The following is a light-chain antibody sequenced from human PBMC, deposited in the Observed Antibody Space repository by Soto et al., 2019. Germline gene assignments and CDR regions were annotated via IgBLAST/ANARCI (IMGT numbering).Light chain of an antibody. V-gene: IGKV3-20*01. CDR3: QQYGSSPPYT. Sequence: EIVLTQSPGTLSLSPGERATLSCRASQSVSRSYLAWYQQKPGQAPRLLIYGASSRATGIPDRFSGSGSGTDFTLTISRLEPEDFAVYYCQQYGSSPPYTFGQWTKLEIK. J-gene: IGKJ2*01. CDR2: GAS. CDR1: QSVSRSY.